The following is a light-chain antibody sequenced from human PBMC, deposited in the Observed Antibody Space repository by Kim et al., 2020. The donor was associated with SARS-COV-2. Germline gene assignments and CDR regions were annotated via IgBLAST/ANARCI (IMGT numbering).Light chain of an antibody. CDR1: SSDVGSYNR. CDR2: EVS. Sequence: QSALTQPPSVSGSPGQSVTISCTGTSSDVGSYNRVSWYQQPPGTAPKLMIYEVSNRPSGVPDRLSGSKSGNTASLTISGLQAEDEADYYCSSYTSSSPVVFGGGTQLTVL. V-gene: IGLV2-18*02. J-gene: IGLJ2*01. CDR3: SSYTSSSPVV.